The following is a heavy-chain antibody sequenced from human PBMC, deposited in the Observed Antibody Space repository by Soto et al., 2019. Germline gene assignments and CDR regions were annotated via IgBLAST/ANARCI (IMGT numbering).Heavy chain of an antibody. CDR3: ARHYDFWSGYYGGDWFDP. D-gene: IGHD3-3*01. CDR2: ISAYNGNT. Sequence: GASVKVSCKASGYTFTSYGISWVRQAPGQGLEWMGWISAYNGNTNYAQKLQGRVTMTTDTSTSTAYMELRSLRSDDTAVYYCARHYDFWSGYYGGDWFDPWGQGTLVTVSS. CDR1: GYTFTSYG. V-gene: IGHV1-18*01. J-gene: IGHJ5*02.